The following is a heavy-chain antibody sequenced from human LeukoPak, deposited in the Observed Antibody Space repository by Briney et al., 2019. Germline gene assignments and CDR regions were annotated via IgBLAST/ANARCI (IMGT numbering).Heavy chain of an antibody. CDR2: IYSGGNT. CDR1: GFTFRTYA. CDR3: ARDRVNWNDVGGLFDY. V-gene: IGHV3-53*01. J-gene: IGHJ4*02. D-gene: IGHD1-1*01. Sequence: GGSLRLSCAASGFTFRTYAMSWVRQAPGKGLEWVSFIYSGGNTNYADSVKGRFTISRDISKSTLYLQMDSLSAEDTAVYYCARDRVNWNDVGGLFDYWGQGTLVTVSS.